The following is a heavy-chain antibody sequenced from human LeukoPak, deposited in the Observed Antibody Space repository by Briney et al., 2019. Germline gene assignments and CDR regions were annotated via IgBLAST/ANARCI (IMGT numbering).Heavy chain of an antibody. Sequence: SETLSLTCTVSGGSISSYYWSWIRQPPGKGLEWIGYIYYSGSTNYNPSLKSRVTISADTSNNQLSLKLSSVTAADTAVYYCARHSLGAAPVVDYWGQGTLVTVSS. D-gene: IGHD2-15*01. CDR3: ARHSLGAAPVVDY. CDR2: IYYSGST. CDR1: GGSISSYY. V-gene: IGHV4-59*08. J-gene: IGHJ4*02.